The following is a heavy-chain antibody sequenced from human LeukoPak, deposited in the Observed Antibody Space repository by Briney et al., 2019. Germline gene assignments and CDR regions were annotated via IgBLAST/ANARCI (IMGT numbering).Heavy chain of an antibody. J-gene: IGHJ4*02. CDR1: GFNVSSNY. CDR3: ARGILYLDY. Sequence: GGSLRLSCEASGFNVSSNYMTWVRQAPGKGLEWVSLIYGDGTTDYADSVKGRFHISRHNSKNTLYLQMNSLRAEDTAVYYCARGILYLDYWGQGTLVTVS. D-gene: IGHD3-3*02. CDR2: IYGDGTT. V-gene: IGHV3-53*04.